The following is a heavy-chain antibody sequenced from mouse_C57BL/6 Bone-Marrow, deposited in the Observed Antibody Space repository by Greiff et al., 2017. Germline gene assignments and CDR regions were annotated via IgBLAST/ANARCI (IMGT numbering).Heavy chain of an antibody. D-gene: IGHD2-5*01. Sequence: QVQLQQSGAELVRPGTSVKMSCKASGYTFTHYWIGWAKQRPGHGLEWIGDIYPGGGYTNYNEKFKGKATLTADKSASTAYMQFSSLTSEDSAIYYCATYYSNYALSMDYWGQGTSVTVSS. V-gene: IGHV1-63*01. CDR2: IYPGGGYT. CDR3: ATYYSNYALSMDY. J-gene: IGHJ4*01. CDR1: GYTFTHYW.